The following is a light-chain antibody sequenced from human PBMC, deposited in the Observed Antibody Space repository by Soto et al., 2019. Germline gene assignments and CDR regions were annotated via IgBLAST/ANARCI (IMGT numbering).Light chain of an antibody. CDR1: QSISNY. Sequence: DIQMTQSPSSLSASVGARVTITCRASQSISNYLNWYQQKPGKAPKLLIYAASSLQSGVPSRFSGSGSGTDFTLTISSLQPEDFATYYCQQSYSTPPTFGQGTKVEIK. J-gene: IGKJ1*01. V-gene: IGKV1-39*01. CDR3: QQSYSTPPT. CDR2: AAS.